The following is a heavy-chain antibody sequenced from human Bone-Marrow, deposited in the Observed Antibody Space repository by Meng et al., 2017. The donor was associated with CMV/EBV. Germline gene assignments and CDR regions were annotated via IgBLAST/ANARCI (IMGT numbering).Heavy chain of an antibody. Sequence: GESLKISCAASGFTFDDYGMSWVRQAPGKGLEWVSGINWNGGSTGYADSVKGRFTISRDNAKNSLYLQMNSLRAEDTALYHCGRVRSPAYGYYYYGMDVWGQGTTVTVSS. CDR3: GRVRSPAYGYYYYGMDV. CDR2: INWNGGST. V-gene: IGHV3-20*01. J-gene: IGHJ6*02. D-gene: IGHD3-10*01. CDR1: GFTFDDYG.